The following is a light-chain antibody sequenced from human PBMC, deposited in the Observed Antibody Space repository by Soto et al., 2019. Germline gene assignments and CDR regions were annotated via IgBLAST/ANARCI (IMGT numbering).Light chain of an antibody. CDR2: GAS. Sequence: EIVMTQSPATLSVSPGERATITCRANQNIRSNLAWHQQKPGQAPKLLIYGASTRATGVPPRFSGSGSGTEFTLTISSLQSEDFAVYYCQQYDNWPPWTCGRGTKVEIK. CDR3: QQYDNWPPWT. V-gene: IGKV3-15*01. CDR1: QNIRSN. J-gene: IGKJ1*01.